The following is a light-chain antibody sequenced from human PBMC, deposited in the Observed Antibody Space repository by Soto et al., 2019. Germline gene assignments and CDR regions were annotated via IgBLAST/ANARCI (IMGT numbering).Light chain of an antibody. J-gene: IGLJ2*01. CDR1: SSDVGSYNV. CDR3: CYANSIGVV. CDR2: EGG. V-gene: IGLV2-23*01. Sequence: QSALTQPASVAGSPGQSITISCTGTSSDVGSYNVVSWYQQHPGKAPKLMIYEGGKRPSGVSNRFSGSNSGNTASLTISGLQAEVESDYYCCYANSIGVVFGGGTTLTVL.